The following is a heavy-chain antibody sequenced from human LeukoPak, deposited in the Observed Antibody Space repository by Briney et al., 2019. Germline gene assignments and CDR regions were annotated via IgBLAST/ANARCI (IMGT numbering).Heavy chain of an antibody. J-gene: IGHJ4*02. CDR1: GFTFSSYA. CDR2: ISGSGGST. CDR3: ARDMGDIVVVVAANGLDY. V-gene: IGHV3-23*01. Sequence: PGGSLRLSCAASGFTFSSYAMSWVRQAPGKGLEWVSAISGSGGSTYYADSVKGRFTISRDNAKNSLYLQMNSLRAEDTAVYYCARDMGDIVVVVAANGLDYWGQGTLVTVSS. D-gene: IGHD2-15*01.